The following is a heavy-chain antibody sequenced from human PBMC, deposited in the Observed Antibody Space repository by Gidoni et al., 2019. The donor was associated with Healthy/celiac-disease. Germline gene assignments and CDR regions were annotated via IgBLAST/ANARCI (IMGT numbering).Heavy chain of an antibody. CDR3: ARIQGAFTPAYCGGDCYYDY. Sequence: EVQLVQSGAEVKKPGESLKISCKGSGYSFTSYWIGWVRQMPGKGLEWMGIIYPGDSDTRYSPSFQGQVTISADKSISTAYLQWSSLKASDTAMYYCARIQGAFTPAYCGGDCYYDYWGQGTLVTVSS. J-gene: IGHJ4*02. CDR1: GYSFTSYW. D-gene: IGHD2-21*02. V-gene: IGHV5-51*01. CDR2: IYPGDSDT.